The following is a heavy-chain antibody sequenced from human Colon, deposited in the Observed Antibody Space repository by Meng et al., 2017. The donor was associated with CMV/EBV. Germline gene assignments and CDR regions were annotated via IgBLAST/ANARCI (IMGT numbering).Heavy chain of an antibody. Sequence: MGLLESGGGLVQPWGCPRLSCTASGFTFSLYWMHWVRQAPGRGLEWVASIKWDGSEKYYVNSMKGRFTISRDNAKNSLYLQMNSLRPEDTAVYYCAAGEGWYFDLWGRGTLVTVSS. V-gene: IGHV3-7*02. CDR3: AAGEGWYFDL. CDR1: GFTFSLYW. CDR2: IKWDGSEK. J-gene: IGHJ2*01.